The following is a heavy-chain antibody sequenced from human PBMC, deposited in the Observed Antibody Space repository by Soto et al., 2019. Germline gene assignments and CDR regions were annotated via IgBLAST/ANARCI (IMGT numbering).Heavy chain of an antibody. D-gene: IGHD3-22*01. J-gene: IGHJ2*01. CDR3: ARDSSDYYDSSGYYYSGWYFDL. V-gene: IGHV1-24*01. Sequence: GASVKVSCKVSGYTLTELSMHWVRQSPGKGLEWMGGFDPVLGVANYAQKFQGRVTITEDKSTSTAYMELSSLRSEDTAVYYCARDSSDYYDSSGYYYSGWYFDLWGRDTLVTVSS. CDR2: FDPVLGVA. CDR1: GYTLTELS.